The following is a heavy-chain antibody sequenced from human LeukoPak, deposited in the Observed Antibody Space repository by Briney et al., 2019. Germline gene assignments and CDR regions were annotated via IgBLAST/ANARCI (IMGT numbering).Heavy chain of an antibody. CDR2: IYYSGST. CDR3: AREERYDFWSGYSTIPYNWFDP. V-gene: IGHV4-59*01. Sequence: SETLSLTCTVSGVSISTYYWSWIRQPPGKGLEWIGYIYYSGSTNYNPSLKSRVTISVDTSKNQFSLKLSSVTAADTAVYYCAREERYDFWSGYSTIPYNWFDPWGQGTLVTVSS. CDR1: GVSISTYY. D-gene: IGHD3-3*01. J-gene: IGHJ5*02.